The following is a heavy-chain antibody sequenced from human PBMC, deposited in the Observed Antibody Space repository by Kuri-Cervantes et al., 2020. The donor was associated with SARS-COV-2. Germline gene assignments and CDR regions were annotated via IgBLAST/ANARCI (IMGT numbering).Heavy chain of an antibody. CDR2: FDPEDGET. D-gene: IGHD2-2*01. V-gene: IGHV1-24*01. Sequence: ASVKVSCKASGYTFTGYYMHWVRQAPGQGLEWMGGFDPEDGETIYAQKFQGRVTMTEDTSTDTAYMDLSSLRSEDTAVYYCLCSDYWGQGTLVTVSS. CDR1: GYTFTGYY. J-gene: IGHJ4*02. CDR3: LCSDY.